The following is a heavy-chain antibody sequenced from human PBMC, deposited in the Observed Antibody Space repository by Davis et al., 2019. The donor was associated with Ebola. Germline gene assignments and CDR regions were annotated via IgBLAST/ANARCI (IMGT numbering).Heavy chain of an antibody. CDR3: ARGSLRYLGKSYYYGMDV. D-gene: IGHD4-17*01. J-gene: IGHJ6*02. V-gene: IGHV1-46*01. CDR1: GYTFTSYY. Sequence: AASVKVSCKASGYTFTSYYMHWVRQAPGQGLEWMGIINPSGGSTSYAQKFQGRVTITADKSTSTAYMELSSLRSEDTAVYYCARGSLRYLGKSYYYGMDVWGQGTTVTVSS. CDR2: INPSGGST.